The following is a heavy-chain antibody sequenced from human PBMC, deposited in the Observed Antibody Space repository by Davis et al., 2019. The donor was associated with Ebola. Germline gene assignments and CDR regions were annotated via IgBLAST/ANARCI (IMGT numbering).Heavy chain of an antibody. J-gene: IGHJ6*02. D-gene: IGHD2-15*01. CDR3: ARGRVVVVVAAIYYYYGMDV. CDR2: ISYDGSNK. CDR1: GFTFSSYA. Sequence: GESLKISCAASGFTFSSYAMHWVRQAPGKGLEWVAVISYDGSNKYYADSVKGRFTISRDNSKNTLYLQMNSLRAEDTAVYYCARGRVVVVVAAIYYYYGMDVWGQGTTVTVSS. V-gene: IGHV3-30-3*01.